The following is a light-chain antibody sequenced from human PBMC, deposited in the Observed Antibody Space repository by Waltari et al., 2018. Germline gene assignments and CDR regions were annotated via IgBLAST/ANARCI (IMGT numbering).Light chain of an antibody. Sequence: QSALTQPASVSGSPGQSIPISCTGTRRDVGASNLISWYQQHPGKAPTLMIYEVNKRPSGVSNRFSGSKSDNTASLTISGLQAEDEADYYCCSYAGRSTLVFGGGTNLTVL. J-gene: IGLJ3*02. V-gene: IGLV2-23*02. CDR1: RRDVGASNL. CDR2: EVN. CDR3: CSYAGRSTLV.